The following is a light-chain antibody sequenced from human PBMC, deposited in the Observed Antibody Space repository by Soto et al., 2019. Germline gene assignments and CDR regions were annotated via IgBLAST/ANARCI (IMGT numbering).Light chain of an antibody. J-gene: IGLJ1*01. CDR2: DVT. V-gene: IGLV2-8*01. CDR3: SSYAGSNNVV. CDR1: SSDVGSYKY. Sequence: QSALTQPPSASGSPGQSVTISCTGTSSDVGSYKYVSWYQQHPGKAPKFIIYDVTKRPSGVPDRFSGSKSGNTASLTVSGLQAEDEADYYCSSYAGSNNVVFGTGTKLTVL.